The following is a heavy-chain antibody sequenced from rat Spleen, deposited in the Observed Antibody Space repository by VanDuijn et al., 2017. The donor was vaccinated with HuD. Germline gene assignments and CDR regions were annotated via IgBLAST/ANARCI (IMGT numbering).Heavy chain of an antibody. CDR1: GFTFSDYY. D-gene: IGHD1-2*01. CDR3: VRHRDYYNSYVYAFDY. CDR2: FSYDGRTT. Sequence: EVQLVESGGDLVQPGRSVKLSCAASGFTFSDYYMAWVRQAPTEGLEWVATFSYDGRTTYYRDSVKGRFTISRDNAKSTLYLQMDSLRSEDTATYYCVRHRDYYNSYVYAFDYWGQGVMVTVSS. J-gene: IGHJ2*01. V-gene: IGHV5-7*01.